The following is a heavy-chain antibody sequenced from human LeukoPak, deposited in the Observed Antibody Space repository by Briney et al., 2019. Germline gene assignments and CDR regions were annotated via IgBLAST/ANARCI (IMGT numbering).Heavy chain of an antibody. V-gene: IGHV3-15*01. CDR2: IKCKTDGGTT. D-gene: IGHD3-10*02. CDR1: GFTFSNAW. J-gene: IGHJ5*02. Sequence: PGGSLRLSCVASGFTFSNAWMSWVRQAPGKGLEWVGRIKCKTDGGTTDYAAPVKGRFIISRDDSKNTLYLQMNSLKTEGTAVYYCTTDIYVGFDHWGQGTLVTVSS. CDR3: TTDIYVGFDH.